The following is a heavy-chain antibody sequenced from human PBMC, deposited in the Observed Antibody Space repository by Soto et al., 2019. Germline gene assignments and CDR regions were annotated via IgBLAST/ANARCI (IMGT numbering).Heavy chain of an antibody. CDR1: GGTFDSNA. J-gene: IGHJ3*02. Sequence: QVQLVQSGTEVRKPGSSVKVSCKASGGTFDSNAISWVRLAPGPGLEWMGGIIPIFGTINNAQKFQDRVTITPDEAANIVYMERSSRRSEDTAIYYCAREGLTFGPGAVGGAFDICGQGTLVTVSS. V-gene: IGHV1-69*05. CDR2: IIPIFGTI. D-gene: IGHD2-2*01. CDR3: AREGLTFGPGAVGGAFDI.